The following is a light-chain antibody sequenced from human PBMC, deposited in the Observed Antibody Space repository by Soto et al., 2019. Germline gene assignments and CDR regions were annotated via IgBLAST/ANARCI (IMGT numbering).Light chain of an antibody. V-gene: IGKV1-39*01. CDR1: QGIISY. Sequence: IQMTQSPSSLSASVGDRVAITCRASQGIISYLNWYQQKPGQAPKLLIYTASTLQSGVPPRFSGSGSGTDFTLTISSLQPEDFATYYCQQSYSLPPTFGQGTKVDIK. CDR3: QQSYSLPPT. J-gene: IGKJ1*01. CDR2: TAS.